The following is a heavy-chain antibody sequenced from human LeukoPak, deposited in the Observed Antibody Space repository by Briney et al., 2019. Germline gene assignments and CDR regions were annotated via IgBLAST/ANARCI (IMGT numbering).Heavy chain of an antibody. D-gene: IGHD5-24*01. Sequence: ASVKVSCKASGYTFTGYYMHWVRRAPGQGLEWMGLINPNTGGTNYAQRFQGRVTMTRDTSISTVYMDLRSLRSDDTAVYYCARDRWQQLDWFDPWGQGTLVIVSS. J-gene: IGHJ5*02. CDR3: ARDRWQQLDWFDP. V-gene: IGHV1-2*02. CDR1: GYTFTGYY. CDR2: INPNTGGT.